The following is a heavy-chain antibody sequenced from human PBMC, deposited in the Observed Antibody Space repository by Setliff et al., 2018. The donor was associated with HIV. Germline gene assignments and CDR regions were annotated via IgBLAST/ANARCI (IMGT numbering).Heavy chain of an antibody. CDR1: GFTFNTYG. V-gene: IGHV3-23*01. J-gene: IGHJ4*02. Sequence: GGSLRLSCSASGFTFNTYGMSWVRQAPGKGLEWVSVISGSGSGTFYADSVKGRFTISRDNSKNTLYLQMNRLRVDDTAVYYCAKDGISGGSYPPYYFDYWGQGTLVTVS. CDR3: AKDGISGGSYPPYYFDY. D-gene: IGHD2-15*01. CDR2: ISGSGSGT.